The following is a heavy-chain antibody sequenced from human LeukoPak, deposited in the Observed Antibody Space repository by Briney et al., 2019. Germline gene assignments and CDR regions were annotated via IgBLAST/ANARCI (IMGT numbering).Heavy chain of an antibody. D-gene: IGHD3-16*01. V-gene: IGHV3-74*01. CDR3: AGDTPPGGDYYFDY. Sequence: GGSLRLSCAASGFTFSSYWMHWVRQAPGKGLVWVSRINSDGSSTSYADSVKGRFTISRDNAKNSLYLQMNSLRAEDTAVYYCAGDTPPGGDYYFDYWGQGTLVIVSS. J-gene: IGHJ4*02. CDR1: GFTFSSYW. CDR2: INSDGSST.